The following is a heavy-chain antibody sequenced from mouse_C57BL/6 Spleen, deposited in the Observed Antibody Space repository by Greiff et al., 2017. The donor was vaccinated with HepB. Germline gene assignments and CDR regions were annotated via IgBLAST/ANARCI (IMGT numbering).Heavy chain of an antibody. CDR1: GYTFTSYG. CDR2: IYPRSGNT. Sequence: QVQLKESGAELARPGASVKLSCKASGYTFTSYGISWVKQRTGQGLEWIGEIYPRSGNTYYNEKFKGKATLTADKSSSTAYMELRSLTSEDSAVYFCARRQPEAWFAYWGQGTLVTVSA. D-gene: IGHD3-2*01. J-gene: IGHJ3*01. V-gene: IGHV1-81*01. CDR3: ARRQPEAWFAY.